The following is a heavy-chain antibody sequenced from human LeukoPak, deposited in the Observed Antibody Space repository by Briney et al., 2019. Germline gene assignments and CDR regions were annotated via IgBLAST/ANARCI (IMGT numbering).Heavy chain of an antibody. Sequence: PGGSLRLSCAASGFTFSSYGMHWVRQAPGKGLEGVAFIRYDGSNKYYADSVKGRFTISRDNSKNTLYLQMNSLRAEDTAVYYCAKDRGALFDYWGQGTLVTVSS. J-gene: IGHJ4*02. D-gene: IGHD5-12*01. V-gene: IGHV3-30*02. CDR2: IRYDGSNK. CDR3: AKDRGALFDY. CDR1: GFTFSSYG.